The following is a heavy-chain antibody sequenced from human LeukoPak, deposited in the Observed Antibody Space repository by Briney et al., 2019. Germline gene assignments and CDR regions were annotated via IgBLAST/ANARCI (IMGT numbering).Heavy chain of an antibody. Sequence: ASVEVSCKASGYTFTSYVNWVRQATGQGLEWMGYMKPNSGNTGYAQKFQGRVTMTRDTSISTAYMELSSLTSEDTAVYYCATELRWKDHWGQGTLVTVSS. J-gene: IGHJ4*02. CDR2: MKPNSGNT. V-gene: IGHV1-8*02. CDR3: ATELRWKDH. CDR1: GYTFTSYV. D-gene: IGHD4-23*01.